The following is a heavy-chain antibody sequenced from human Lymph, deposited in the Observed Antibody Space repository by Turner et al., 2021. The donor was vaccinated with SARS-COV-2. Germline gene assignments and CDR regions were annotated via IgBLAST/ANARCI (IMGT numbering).Heavy chain of an antibody. CDR3: ARDATGPLGY. CDR1: GGTFSTYA. D-gene: IGHD1-1*01. CDR2: TIPILGIA. V-gene: IGHV1-69*10. J-gene: IGHJ4*02. Sequence: QVQLVQSGSEVKKPGSSVKVSCKASGGTFSTYAISWVRQAPGQGIEWLGGTIPILGIANYAQKFQGRVTITADKFTSTAYMELRSLRSEDKAGYYCARDATGPLGYWGRGTLVTVS.